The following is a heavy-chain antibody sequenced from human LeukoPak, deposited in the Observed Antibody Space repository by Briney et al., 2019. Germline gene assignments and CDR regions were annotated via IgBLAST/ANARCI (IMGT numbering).Heavy chain of an antibody. CDR2: IYPGDSDI. V-gene: IGHV5-51*01. CDR3: GSGYYYFDY. CDR1: GYXFTNYW. D-gene: IGHD3-22*01. Sequence: GESLKISCNGSGYXFTNYWICWVRQMPGKGLEWMGIIYPGDSDIRYSPSFQGQVTISADKSISTAYLQWSSLKASDTAMYYCGSGYYYFDYWGQGTLVTVSS. J-gene: IGHJ4*02.